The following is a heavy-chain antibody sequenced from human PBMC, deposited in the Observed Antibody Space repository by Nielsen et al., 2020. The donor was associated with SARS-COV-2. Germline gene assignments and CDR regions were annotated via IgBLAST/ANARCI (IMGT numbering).Heavy chain of an antibody. D-gene: IGHD3-16*02. J-gene: IGHJ4*02. V-gene: IGHV4-4*02. CDR1: GGSISSSNW. CDR3: ASGMITFGGVIALSPFDY. CDR2: IYHSGST. Sequence: SETLSLTCAVSGGSISSSNWWSWVRQPPGKGLEWIGEIYHSGSTNYNPSLKSRVTISVDKSKNQFSLKLSSVTAADTAVYYCASGMITFGGVIALSPFDYWGQGTLVTVSS.